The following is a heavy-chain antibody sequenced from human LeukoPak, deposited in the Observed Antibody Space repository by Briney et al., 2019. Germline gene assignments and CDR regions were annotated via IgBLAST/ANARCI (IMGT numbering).Heavy chain of an antibody. V-gene: IGHV1-8*01. CDR2: KNPNSGSS. CDR1: GYTFTNYD. J-gene: IGHJ4*02. CDR3: TREGLDY. Sequence: PWASVKVSCKASGYTFTNYDINWVRQATGQGLEWMGYKNPNSGSSAYAQKFQGRVTITTDASISTAYMEVSGLRSGDTALYYCTREGLDYWGQGTLVTVSS.